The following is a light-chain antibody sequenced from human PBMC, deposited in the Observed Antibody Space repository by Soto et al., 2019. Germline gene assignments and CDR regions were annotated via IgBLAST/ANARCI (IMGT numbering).Light chain of an antibody. CDR3: AAWDARLNGVV. J-gene: IGLJ3*02. Sequence: QSVLTQPPSTTGTPGQRVTISCSGSSSNIGTNTVNWYQQVPGTAPKLLIYSNDQRPSGVPDRFSGSKSGTSVSLAISGLQSEDEADHFCAAWDARLNGVVFGGGTNVTVL. CDR2: SND. V-gene: IGLV1-44*01. CDR1: SSNIGTNT.